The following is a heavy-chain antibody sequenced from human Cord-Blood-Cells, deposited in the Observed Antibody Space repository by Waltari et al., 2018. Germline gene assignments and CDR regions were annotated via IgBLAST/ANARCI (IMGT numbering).Heavy chain of an antibody. V-gene: IGHV4-4*07. CDR1: GGSITSYY. CDR3: ARDKCDFWSGYYYMDV. D-gene: IGHD3-3*01. J-gene: IGHJ6*03. CDR2: IYTSGST. Sequence: QVQLQESGPGLVKPSETLSLTCTVSGGSITSYYWSLIRQPAGKGLEWIGRIYTSGSTNYNPSLKSRVTMSVDTSKNQFSLKLSSVTAADTAVYYCARDKCDFWSGYYYMDVWGKGTTVTVSS.